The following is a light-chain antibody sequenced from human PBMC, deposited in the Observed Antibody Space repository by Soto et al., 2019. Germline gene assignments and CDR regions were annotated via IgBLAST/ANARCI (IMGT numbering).Light chain of an antibody. CDR3: QQYDNLPLP. CDR1: QDISNY. CDR2: DAS. J-gene: IGKJ4*01. V-gene: IGKV1-33*01. Sequence: DIQMTQSPSSLSASVGDRVTITCQASQDISNYLNWYQQKPGKAPKLLIYDASNLETGVPSRFSGSGSVTDFTFTISSLQPEDIATYYCQQYDNLPLPFGGGTKVEIK.